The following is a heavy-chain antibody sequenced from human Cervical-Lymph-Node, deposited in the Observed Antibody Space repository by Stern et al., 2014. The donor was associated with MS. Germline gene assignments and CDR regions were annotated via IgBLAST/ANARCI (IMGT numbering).Heavy chain of an antibody. CDR3: AREIAATIGGFDY. CDR2: ISVYNGNT. Sequence: QLVQSGAEVKKTGASVRVSCRASGYSFNSYGITWVRQAPGQGLEWMGWISVYNGNTNYAQKFQGRVTMTTETSTSTAYMEVRSLRSDDTAVYYCAREIAATIGGFDYWGQGTLVTVSS. J-gene: IGHJ4*02. CDR1: GYSFNSYG. D-gene: IGHD5-12*01. V-gene: IGHV1-18*01.